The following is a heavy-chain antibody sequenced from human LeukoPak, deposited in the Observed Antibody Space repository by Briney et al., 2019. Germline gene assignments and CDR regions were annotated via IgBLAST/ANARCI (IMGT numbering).Heavy chain of an antibody. Sequence: KPSETLSLTCTVSGGSISSYYWSWIRQPPGKGLEWIGYIYYSGSTNYNPSLKSRVTISVDTSKNQFSLKLSSVTAADTAVYYCARGQYSSGSNWFDPWGQGTLVTVSS. J-gene: IGHJ5*02. CDR2: IYYSGST. CDR3: ARGQYSSGSNWFDP. V-gene: IGHV4-59*01. D-gene: IGHD6-19*01. CDR1: GGSISSYY.